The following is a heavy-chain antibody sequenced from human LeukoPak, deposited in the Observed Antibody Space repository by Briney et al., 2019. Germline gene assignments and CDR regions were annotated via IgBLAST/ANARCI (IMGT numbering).Heavy chain of an antibody. J-gene: IGHJ4*02. CDR3: ARGGDYSGYDY. V-gene: IGHV3-33*01. Sequence: GRSLRLSCTAPGFTFSRYGMHWVRQAPGKGLEWVAAIWYDGSNKHYADSVEGRFTISRDNSKNTVYLQMSSLRAEDTALYYCARGGDYSGYDYWGQGTLVTVSS. CDR2: IWYDGSNK. D-gene: IGHD1-26*01. CDR1: GFTFSRYG.